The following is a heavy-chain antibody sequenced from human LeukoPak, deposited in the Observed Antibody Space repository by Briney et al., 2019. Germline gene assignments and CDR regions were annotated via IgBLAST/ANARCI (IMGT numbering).Heavy chain of an antibody. CDR1: GGTFSSYA. V-gene: IGHV1-69*04. D-gene: IGHD3-10*01. Sequence: SVKVSCKASGGTFSSYAISWVRQAPGQGLEWMGRIIPILGIANYAQKFQGRVTITADKSTSTAYMELSSLRSEDTAVYYCAREYFYGSGSYYNPINYWGQGTLVTASS. CDR2: IIPILGIA. J-gene: IGHJ4*02. CDR3: AREYFYGSGSYYNPINY.